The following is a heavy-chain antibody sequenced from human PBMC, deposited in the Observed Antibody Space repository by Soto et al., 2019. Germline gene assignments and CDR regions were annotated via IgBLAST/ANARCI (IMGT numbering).Heavy chain of an antibody. CDR2: ISGSGGSA. V-gene: IGHV3-23*01. D-gene: IGHD4-17*01. Sequence: ESGGGLVQPGGSLRLSCAASGFTFSTYAMSWVRQGPGKGLEWVSAISGSGGSAYYADSVKGRFTISRDNSKNTLYLQMNNLRAEDTAVYYCARGPYGDYSPLFWGQGTLVTVSS. CDR1: GFTFSTYA. J-gene: IGHJ4*02. CDR3: ARGPYGDYSPLF.